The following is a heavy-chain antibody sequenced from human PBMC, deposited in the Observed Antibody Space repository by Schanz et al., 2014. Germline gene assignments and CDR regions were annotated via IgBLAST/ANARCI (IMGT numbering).Heavy chain of an antibody. CDR1: GFAFSSYG. D-gene: IGHD3-3*01. V-gene: IGHV3-48*01. CDR2: VSRSTPDI. CDR3: VRDSFFAFDY. J-gene: IGHJ4*02. Sequence: EVQLLESGGGLVQPGGSLRLSCLASGFAFSSYGMNWLRQAPGKGLEWVSYVSRSTPDIYYADSVKGRFTMSRDNAKSSVFLQMNSLRAEDTAVYYCVRDSFFAFDYWGQGTLXTVSS.